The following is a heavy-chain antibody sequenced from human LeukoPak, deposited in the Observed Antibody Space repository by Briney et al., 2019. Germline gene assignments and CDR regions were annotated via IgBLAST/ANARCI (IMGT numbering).Heavy chain of an antibody. V-gene: IGHV4-34*01. CDR3: ARGVSPKGMGGRRFDY. CDR2: IHHSGRT. J-gene: IGHJ4*02. CDR1: GGSFSGYY. Sequence: SETRSLTCAVYGGSFSGYYWSWIRQPPGKGLEWIGEIHHSGRTNYNPSLKSRVTISGDTSKNQFSLKLSSVTAADTAVYYCARGVSPKGMGGRRFDYWGQGTLVTVSS. D-gene: IGHD1-26*01.